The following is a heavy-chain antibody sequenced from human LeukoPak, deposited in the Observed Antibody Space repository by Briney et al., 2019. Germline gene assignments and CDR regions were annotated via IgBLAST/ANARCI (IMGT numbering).Heavy chain of an antibody. CDR1: GFTVSSNY. J-gene: IGHJ4*02. Sequence: GGSLRLSCAASGFTVSSNYMSWVRQAPGRGLEWVSVIYSGDSTYYADSVKGRFTISRDNSKNTLYLQMNSLRAEDTAVYYCARQGSYYGYFDYWGQGTLVTVSS. D-gene: IGHD3-10*01. CDR3: ARQGSYYGYFDY. V-gene: IGHV3-66*04. CDR2: IYSGDST.